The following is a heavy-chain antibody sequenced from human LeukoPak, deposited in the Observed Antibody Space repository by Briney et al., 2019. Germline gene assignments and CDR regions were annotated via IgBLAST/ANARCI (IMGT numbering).Heavy chain of an antibody. Sequence: PGGSLRLSCAASGFTFSNHAMSWVRQAPRKGLEWVSAISGIGISTYYADSVKGRFTISRDKSKNTLYLQMSSLRAGDTAVYYCAKDHRGGKYYDASTYYFDSWGQGTLVTVSS. CDR1: GFTFSNHA. J-gene: IGHJ4*02. CDR3: AKDHRGGKYYDASTYYFDS. D-gene: IGHD3-22*01. CDR2: ISGIGIST. V-gene: IGHV3-23*01.